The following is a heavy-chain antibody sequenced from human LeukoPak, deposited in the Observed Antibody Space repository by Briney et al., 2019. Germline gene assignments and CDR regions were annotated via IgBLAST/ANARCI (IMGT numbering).Heavy chain of an antibody. CDR2: IWYDGSNK. CDR3: AKDLNVVVTARYFDF. V-gene: IGHV3-33*06. J-gene: IGHJ4*02. CDR1: GFTFSSYG. D-gene: IGHD2-21*02. Sequence: QPGRSLRLSCAASGFTFSSYGMHWVRQAPGKGLEWVAVIWYDGSNKYYADSVKGQFTISRDNSKNTLYLQMNSLRAEDTAVYYCAKDLNVVVTARYFDFWGQGTLVTVSS.